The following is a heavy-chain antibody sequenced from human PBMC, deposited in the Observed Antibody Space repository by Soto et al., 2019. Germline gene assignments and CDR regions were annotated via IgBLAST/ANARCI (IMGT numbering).Heavy chain of an antibody. Sequence: PGGSLRLSWAASGFTFSDYEMNWVRQAPGKGLEWVSYISLSGTTIHYADSVKGRFTISRDNAKNSVYLQMNSLRVEDTAIYYCAREGGFDWFYPWGQGTLVTVSS. CDR1: GFTFSDYE. J-gene: IGHJ5*02. CDR3: AREGGFDWFYP. CDR2: ISLSGTTI. V-gene: IGHV3-48*03.